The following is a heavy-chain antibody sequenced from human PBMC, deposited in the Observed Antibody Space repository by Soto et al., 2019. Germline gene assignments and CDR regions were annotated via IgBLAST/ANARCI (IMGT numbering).Heavy chain of an antibody. CDR2: ISYDGSNK. J-gene: IGHJ6*02. V-gene: IGHV3-30-3*01. D-gene: IGHD3-22*01. CDR3: ARDQGVITNYYYYGMDV. CDR1: GFTFSSYA. Sequence: GGSLSLSCAASGFTFSSYAMHWVRQAPGKGLEWVAVISYDGSNKYYADSVKGRFTISRDNSKNTLYLQMNSLRAEDTAVYYCARDQGVITNYYYYGMDVWGQGTTVTVSS.